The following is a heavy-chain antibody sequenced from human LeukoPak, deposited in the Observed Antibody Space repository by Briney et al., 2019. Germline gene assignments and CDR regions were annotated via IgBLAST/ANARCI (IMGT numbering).Heavy chain of an antibody. Sequence: GGSLRLSCAASGLTFSSSGMHWVRQAPGKGLEWVAFIPYDGKNKYYADSAKGRFTISRDNSKNTLYLQMNGLRTEDTALYYCAKDSSNWSFDYWGQGTLVTVSS. D-gene: IGHD6-13*01. CDR2: IPYDGKNK. J-gene: IGHJ4*02. CDR3: AKDSSNWSFDY. V-gene: IGHV3-30*02. CDR1: GLTFSSSG.